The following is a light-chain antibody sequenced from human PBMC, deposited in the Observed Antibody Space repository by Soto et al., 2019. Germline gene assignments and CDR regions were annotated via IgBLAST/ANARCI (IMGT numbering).Light chain of an antibody. CDR1: QSVGSN. CDR3: QQYGSSRT. CDR2: GAS. Sequence: EIVIAQSPATLSVSPGERATLSFRASQSVGSNLAWYQQKPGQAPRLLIYGASTRVTGIPDRFSGSGSGTDFTLTISRLEPEDFAVYYCQQYGSSRTFGQGTQLEIK. J-gene: IGKJ5*01. V-gene: IGKV3-20*01.